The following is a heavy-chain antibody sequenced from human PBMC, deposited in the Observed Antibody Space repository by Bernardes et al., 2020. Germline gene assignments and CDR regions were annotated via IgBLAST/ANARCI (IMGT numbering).Heavy chain of an antibody. V-gene: IGHV4-59*01. Sequence: TLSLTCTVSGGSITTSYWNWIRQPPGKGLEWIGFIHHSGSTNYNPSLKSRVTMSLDTSKNLLSLRLTSVTAADTAVYYCATTDSDSPYY. CDR1: GGSITTSY. CDR2: IHHSGST. D-gene: IGHD4-4*01. J-gene: IGHJ6*01. CDR3: ATTDSDSPYY.